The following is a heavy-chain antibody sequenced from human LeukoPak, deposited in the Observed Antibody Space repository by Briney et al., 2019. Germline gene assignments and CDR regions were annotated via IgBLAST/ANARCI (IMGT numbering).Heavy chain of an antibody. CDR2: IIPIFGTA. D-gene: IGHD3-22*01. V-gene: IGHV1-69*13. CDR1: GGTFSSYA. J-gene: IGHJ4*02. Sequence: SVKVSCKASGGTFSSYAISWVRQAPGQGLEWMGGIIPIFGTANYAQKFQGRVTITADESTSTAYMELSSLRSEDTAVYYCARQRRNYYDSSGYYSFDYWGQGTLVTVSS. CDR3: ARQRRNYYDSSGYYSFDY.